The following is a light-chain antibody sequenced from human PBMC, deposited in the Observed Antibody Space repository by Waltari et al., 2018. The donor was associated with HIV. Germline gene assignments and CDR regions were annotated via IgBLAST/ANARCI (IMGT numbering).Light chain of an antibody. CDR1: QSVSTSY. J-gene: IGKJ4*01. CDR3: QQYGSSPIT. CDR2: GAI. V-gene: IGKV3-20*01. Sequence: EVVLTQSPGTLSLSPGERATFSCRARQSVSTSYLAWYQQKPGQAPRLLMYGAINRAAGTPDRFIGSASGSGTDFTLTISRLEPEDFAVYHCQQYGSSPITFGGGTKVEIK.